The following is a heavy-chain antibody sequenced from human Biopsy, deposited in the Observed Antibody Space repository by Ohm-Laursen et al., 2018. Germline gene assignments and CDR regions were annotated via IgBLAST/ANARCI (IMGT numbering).Heavy chain of an antibody. CDR1: GFRFDNTG. CDR3: TKNTQWEGSGYLDAFHI. CDR2: ISWSSDSI. D-gene: IGHD3-22*01. J-gene: IGHJ3*02. Sequence: RSLRLSCAASGFRFDNTGMHWVRQGPGKGLEWVAGISWSSDSITYAKSVTGRFTISRDNGENSLYLQMNSLRPEDTALYYCTKNTQWEGSGYLDAFHIRGHGAMVTVSS. V-gene: IGHV3-9*01.